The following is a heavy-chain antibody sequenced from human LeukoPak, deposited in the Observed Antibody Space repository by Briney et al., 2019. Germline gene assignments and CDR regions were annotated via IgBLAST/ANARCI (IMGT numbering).Heavy chain of an antibody. CDR3: ATRRYVWGSYRWDFDY. D-gene: IGHD3-16*02. Sequence: ASVKVSCKVSGYTLTELSMHWVRQAPGKGLEWMGGFDPEDGETIYARKFQGRVTTTEDTSTDTAYMELSSLRSEDTAVYYCATRRYVWGSYRWDFDYWGQGTLVTVSS. CDR2: FDPEDGET. J-gene: IGHJ4*02. V-gene: IGHV1-24*01. CDR1: GYTLTELS.